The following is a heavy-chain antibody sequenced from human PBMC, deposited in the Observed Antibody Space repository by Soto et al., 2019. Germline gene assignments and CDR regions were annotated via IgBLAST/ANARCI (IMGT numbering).Heavy chain of an antibody. CDR3: ARSLASIAVAGNWFDP. J-gene: IGHJ5*02. Sequence: ETLSLTCTVSGGSISSSSYYWGWIRQPPGKGLEWIGSIYYSGSTYYNPSLKSRVTISVDTSKNQFSLKLSSVTAADTAVYYCARSLASIAVAGNWFDPWGQGTLVTV. D-gene: IGHD6-19*01. CDR2: IYYSGST. CDR1: GGSISSSSYY. V-gene: IGHV4-39*01.